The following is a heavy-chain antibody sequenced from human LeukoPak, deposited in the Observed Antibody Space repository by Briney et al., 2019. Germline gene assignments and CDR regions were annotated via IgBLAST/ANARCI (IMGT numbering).Heavy chain of an antibody. J-gene: IGHJ4*02. CDR1: GGTFSSYA. CDR2: IIPIFGTA. Sequence: GASVKVSCKASGGTFSSYAISWVRQAPGQGLEWMGGIIPIFGTANYAQKFQGRVTITADESTSTAYMELSSLRSEDTAVYYCASRDGYNRNPFDYWGQGTLVTVSS. V-gene: IGHV1-69*13. D-gene: IGHD5-24*01. CDR3: ASRDGYNRNPFDY.